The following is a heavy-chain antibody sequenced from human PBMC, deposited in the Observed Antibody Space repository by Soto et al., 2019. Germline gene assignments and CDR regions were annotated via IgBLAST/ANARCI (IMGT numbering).Heavy chain of an antibody. V-gene: IGHV3-23*01. J-gene: IGHJ4*02. D-gene: IGHD3-10*01. CDR1: GFTFSSFA. CDR3: ASGSRDSYPGSRIFDF. Sequence: GGSLRLSCAASGFTFSSFAMSWVRQAPGEGLEWVSVITDTGGDSKYADSVRGRFTISRDNSKNTLYLQMSSLRVDDSAVYYCASGSRDSYPGSRIFDFWGRGTLVTVSS. CDR2: ITDTGGDS.